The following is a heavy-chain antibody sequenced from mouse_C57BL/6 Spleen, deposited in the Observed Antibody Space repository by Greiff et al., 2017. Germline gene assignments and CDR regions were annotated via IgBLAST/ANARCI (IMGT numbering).Heavy chain of an antibody. CDR3: ARKDYGSFDY. J-gene: IGHJ2*01. CDR2: IDPNSGGT. V-gene: IGHV1-72*01. D-gene: IGHD1-1*01. Sequence: QVQLQQPGAELVKPGASVKLSCKASGSTFPSYWMPWVKQRPGRGLEWIGRIDPNSGGTTSNEKLKSKATLTVYKPSSSAYMQLSSRTSEDSAVYYCARKDYGSFDYGGQGTTLTGSS. CDR1: GSTFPSYW.